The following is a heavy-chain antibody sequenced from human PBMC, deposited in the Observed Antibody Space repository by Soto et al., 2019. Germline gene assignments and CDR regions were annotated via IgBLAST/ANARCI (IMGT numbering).Heavy chain of an antibody. Sequence: ASVKVSCKASCYTFTGYYMHWVRQAPGQGLEWMGWINPNSGGTNYAQKFQGWVTMTRDTSIGTAYMELSRLRSDDTAVYYCARGYCTNGVCSDRFYYYGMDVWGQGTTVTVSS. CDR1: CYTFTGYY. J-gene: IGHJ6*02. CDR2: INPNSGGT. D-gene: IGHD2-8*01. CDR3: ARGYCTNGVCSDRFYYYGMDV. V-gene: IGHV1-2*04.